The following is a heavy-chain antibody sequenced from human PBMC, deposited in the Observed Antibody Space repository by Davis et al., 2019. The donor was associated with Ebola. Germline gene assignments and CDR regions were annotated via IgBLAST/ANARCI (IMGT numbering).Heavy chain of an antibody. CDR2: IIPIFGTA. CDR3: ASARIGFRWIEFDY. V-gene: IGHV1-69*13. J-gene: IGHJ4*02. D-gene: IGHD1-1*01. Sequence: SVKVSCKASGYTFTSYDINWVRQASGQGLEWMGGIIPIFGTANYAQKFQGRVTITADESTSTAYMELSSLRSEDTAVYYYASARIGFRWIEFDYWGQGTLVTVSS. CDR1: GYTFTSYD.